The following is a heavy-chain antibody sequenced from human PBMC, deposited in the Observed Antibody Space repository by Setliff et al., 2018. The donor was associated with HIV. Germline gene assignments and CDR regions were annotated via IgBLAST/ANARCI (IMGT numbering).Heavy chain of an antibody. CDR3: ARQGLTMFPGGGVPAPILYYFDF. CDR1: GGSIFSSSYY. J-gene: IGHJ4*02. CDR2: MYYRGTT. Sequence: SETLSLTCTVSGGSIFSSSYYWAWIRQPPGKGLEWIGTMYYRGTTYNNPSLKSRVTFSADTSKNQFSLTLNSVTATDTAVYYCARQGLTMFPGGGVPAPILYYFDFWGQGILVTVSS. V-gene: IGHV4-39*01. D-gene: IGHD3-10*01.